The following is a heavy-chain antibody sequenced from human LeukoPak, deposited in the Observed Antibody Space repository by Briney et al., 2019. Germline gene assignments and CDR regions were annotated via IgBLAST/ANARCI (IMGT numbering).Heavy chain of an antibody. J-gene: IGHJ4*02. CDR2: INSDGTNT. V-gene: IGHV3-74*01. CDR3: ARGGSSRYTITY. Sequence: GGSLRLSCAASGFIFRNYWMHWVRQVPGKGLVWVSRINSDGTNTTYADSVKGRFTISRDNAKNTLYLQMNSLRAEDTAVYYCARGGSSRYTITYWGQGTLVTVSS. CDR1: GFIFRNYW. D-gene: IGHD5-12*01.